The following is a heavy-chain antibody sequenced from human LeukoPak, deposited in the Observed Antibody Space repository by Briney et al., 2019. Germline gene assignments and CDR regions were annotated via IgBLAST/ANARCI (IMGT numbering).Heavy chain of an antibody. Sequence: GESLKISCKGSGCSFTSYWIGWVRQMPGKGLEWMGIIYPGGSDTRYSPSFQGQVTISADKSISTAYLQWSSLKASDTAMYYCARRGSSSWSGAYYFDYWGQGTLVTVSS. CDR3: ARRGSSSWSGAYYFDY. V-gene: IGHV5-51*01. CDR2: IYPGGSDT. J-gene: IGHJ4*02. D-gene: IGHD6-13*01. CDR1: GCSFTSYW.